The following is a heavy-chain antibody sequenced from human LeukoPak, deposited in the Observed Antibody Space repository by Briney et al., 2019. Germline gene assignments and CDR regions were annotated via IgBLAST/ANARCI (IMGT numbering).Heavy chain of an antibody. CDR1: GGTFSSYA. D-gene: IGHD3-22*01. CDR2: IIPIFGTA. V-gene: IGHV1-69*01. J-gene: IGHJ4*02. CDR3: ARRDGYDSSGYYYYFDY. Sequence: ASVKVSCKASGGTFSSYAISWVRQAPGQGPEWMGGIIPIFGTANYAQKFQGRVTITADESTSTAYMELSSLRSEDTAVYYCARRDGYDSSGYYYYFDYWGQGTLVTVSS.